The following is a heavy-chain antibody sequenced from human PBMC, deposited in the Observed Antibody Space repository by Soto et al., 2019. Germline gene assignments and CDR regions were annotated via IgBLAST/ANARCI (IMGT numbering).Heavy chain of an antibody. V-gene: IGHV4-34*01. CDR3: ARGSGDSSSSGPFDY. CDR1: GGSFSGYD. CDR2: INHSGST. D-gene: IGHD6-6*01. J-gene: IGHJ4*02. Sequence: PSETLSLTCAVYGGSFSGYDWSWIRQPPGKGLEWIGEINHSGSTNYNPSLKSRVTISVDTSKNQFSLKLSSVTAADTAVYYCARGSGDSSSSGPFDYWGQGTLVTVSS.